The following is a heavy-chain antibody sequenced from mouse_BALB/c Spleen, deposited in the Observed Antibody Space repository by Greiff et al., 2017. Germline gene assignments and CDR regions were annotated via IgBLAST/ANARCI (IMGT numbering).Heavy chain of an antibody. J-gene: IGHJ3*01. CDR1: GFTFSDYY. CDR2: ISDGGSYT. V-gene: IGHV5-4*02. D-gene: IGHD1-1*01. CDR3: ARDRYGSSAWFAY. Sequence: EVQLVESGGGLVKPGGSLKLSCAASGFTFSDYYMYWVRQTPEKRLEWVATISDGGSYTYYPDSVKGRFTISRDNAKNNLYLQMSSLKSEDTAMYYCARDRYGSSAWFAYWGQGTLVTVSA.